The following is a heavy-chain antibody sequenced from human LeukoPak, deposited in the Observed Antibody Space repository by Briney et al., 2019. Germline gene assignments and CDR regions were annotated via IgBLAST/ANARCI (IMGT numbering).Heavy chain of an antibody. CDR2: INPNSGGT. CDR1: GYTFTDYY. Sequence: ASVKVSCKASGYTFTDYYMHWVRQAPGQGLEWMGRINPNSGGTNYAQKFQGRVTMTRDTSISTAYMELSRLRSDDTAVYYCALGYYDILTGYYPGDWGQGTLVTVSS. J-gene: IGHJ4*02. D-gene: IGHD3-9*01. V-gene: IGHV1-2*06. CDR3: ALGYYDILTGYYPGD.